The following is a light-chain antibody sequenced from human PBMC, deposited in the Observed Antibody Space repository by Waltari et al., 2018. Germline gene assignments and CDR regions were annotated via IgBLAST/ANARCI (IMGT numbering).Light chain of an antibody. J-gene: IGKJ4*01. CDR2: KSS. V-gene: IGKV1-5*03. Sequence: DIQMTQSPSTLSASVGDRVIISCRASQSISNWLAWYQQKPGKAPKLLIYKSSTLESGVPSRCSCSGSGTEFTLTISSLQPEDFATYYCQQYNSYSLLTFGGGTKVEIK. CDR3: QQYNSYSLLT. CDR1: QSISNW.